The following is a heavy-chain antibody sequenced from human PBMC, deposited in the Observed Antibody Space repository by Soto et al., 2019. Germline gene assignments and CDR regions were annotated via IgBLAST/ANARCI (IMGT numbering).Heavy chain of an antibody. Sequence: EVQLVESGGALVQSGGSLRLSCAASGFSFATYWMAWVRQAPGKGLEWVATIYHYGSEKHYVDSLKGRFTISRDNAKRSLHLQMNSLRAEDTAVYYCVRESHAHVDQWGQGTLVTVSS. CDR2: IYHYGSEK. CDR3: VRESHAHVDQ. CDR1: GFSFATYW. J-gene: IGHJ4*02. V-gene: IGHV3-7*01.